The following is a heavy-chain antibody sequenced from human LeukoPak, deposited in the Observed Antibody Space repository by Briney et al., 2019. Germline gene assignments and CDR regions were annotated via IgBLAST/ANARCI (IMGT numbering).Heavy chain of an antibody. CDR3: ATGYCTGTSCLHYYYYGMDV. CDR1: GFTFITYA. J-gene: IGHJ6*02. D-gene: IGHD2-2*01. CDR2: ISGSGGGT. Sequence: GGSLRLSCAGSGFTFITYAMNWVRQAPGKGLEWVSSISGSGGGTYYADSVKGRFTVSRDNSKNTLFLQMNGLRAEDTAVYYCATGYCTGTSCLHYYYYGMDVWGQGTTVTVSS. V-gene: IGHV3-23*01.